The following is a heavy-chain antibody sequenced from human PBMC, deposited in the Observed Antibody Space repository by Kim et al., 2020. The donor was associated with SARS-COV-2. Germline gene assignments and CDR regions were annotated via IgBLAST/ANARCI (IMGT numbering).Heavy chain of an antibody. Sequence: SETLSLTCTVSGGSISSSSYYWGWIRQPPGKGLEWIGSIYYSGSTYYNPSLKSRVTISVDKSRNQFSLKLSSVTAADTAVYYCVRDPSSGGYEPGNWYFDLWGRGTLVTVSS. V-gene: IGHV4-39*07. D-gene: IGHD6-19*01. CDR1: GGSISSSSYY. CDR3: VRDPSSGGYEPGNWYFDL. J-gene: IGHJ2*01. CDR2: IYYSGST.